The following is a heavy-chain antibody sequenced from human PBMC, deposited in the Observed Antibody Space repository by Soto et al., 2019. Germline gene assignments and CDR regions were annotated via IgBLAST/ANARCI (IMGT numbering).Heavy chain of an antibody. CDR3: ARDQVFEDSRGNLLGY. CDR1: GYIFTSYG. CDR2: ISTHNGDR. J-gene: IGHJ4*02. D-gene: IGHD3-22*01. V-gene: IGHV1-18*01. Sequence: ASVKVSCKASGYIFTSYGINWVRQAPGQGLEWMGWISTHNGDRKYAPKLQGRVTMTTDTSTSTAYMELRSLTSDDTAVYYCARDQVFEDSRGNLLGYWGQGALVTAPQ.